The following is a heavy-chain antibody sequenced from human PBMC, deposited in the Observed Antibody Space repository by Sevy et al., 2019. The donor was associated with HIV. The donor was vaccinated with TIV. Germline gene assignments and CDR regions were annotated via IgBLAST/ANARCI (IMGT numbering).Heavy chain of an antibody. CDR1: GGSITSLY. V-gene: IGHV4-59*08. Sequence: SETLSLTCTVSGGSITSLYWNWIRQPPGKGLDWIANIYYNGNINYNPSLKSRVTLSLDTSMNQFYLRLSSVTAADTAMYYCAGENAWGRGYSWGQGTLVTVSS. D-gene: IGHD1-26*01. J-gene: IGHJ4*02. CDR2: IYYNGNI. CDR3: AGENAWGRGYS.